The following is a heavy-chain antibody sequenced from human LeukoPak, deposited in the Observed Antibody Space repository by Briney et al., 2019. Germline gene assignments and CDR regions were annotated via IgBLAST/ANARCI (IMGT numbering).Heavy chain of an antibody. D-gene: IGHD2-2*01. CDR3: ARHLSSISSCPTG. CDR1: GYRFINYW. CDR2: IYPGGART. Sequence: GDSWNISGTGSGYRFINYWIAGVRQMPGRGLEWMEAIYPGGARTTYSHSFQDQVTVSVDKSIKTAYLQWNSLKASDTAMYYCARHLSSISSCPTGWGQRTLVTASS. J-gene: IGHJ4*01. V-gene: IGHV5-51*01.